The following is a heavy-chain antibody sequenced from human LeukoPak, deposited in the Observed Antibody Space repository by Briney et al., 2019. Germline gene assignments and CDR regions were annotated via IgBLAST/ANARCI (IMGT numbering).Heavy chain of an antibody. CDR3: ARFLIVVVPAAMRRGFDP. CDR2: INHSGST. J-gene: IGHJ5*02. Sequence: SETLSLTCTVSGGSISGHYWSWVRQPPGKGLEWIGEINHSGSTNYNPSLKSRVTISVDTSKNQFSLKLSSVTAADTAVYYCARFLIVVVPAAMRRGFDPWGQGTLVTVSS. D-gene: IGHD2-2*01. V-gene: IGHV4-34*01. CDR1: GGSISGHY.